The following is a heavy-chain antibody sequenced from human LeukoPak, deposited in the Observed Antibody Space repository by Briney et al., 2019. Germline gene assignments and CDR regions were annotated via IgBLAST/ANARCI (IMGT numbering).Heavy chain of an antibody. D-gene: IGHD5-24*01. CDR3: AQSEGVEMATEGAFDI. CDR2: FDPEDGET. CDR1: GYTLTELS. J-gene: IGHJ3*02. V-gene: IGHV1-24*01. Sequence: ASVKVSCKVSGYTLTELSMHWVRQAPGKGLEWMGGFDPEDGETIYAQKLQGRVTMTTDTSTSTAYMELRSLRSDDTAVYYCAQSEGVEMATEGAFDIWGQGTMVTVSS.